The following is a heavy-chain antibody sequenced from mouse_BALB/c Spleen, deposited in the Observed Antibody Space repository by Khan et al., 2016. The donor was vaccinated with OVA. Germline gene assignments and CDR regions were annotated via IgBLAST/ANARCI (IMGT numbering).Heavy chain of an antibody. CDR3: ARHSYRYDFTY. CDR1: GFSLTTYG. CDR2: IWSGGST. D-gene: IGHD2-12*01. V-gene: IGHV2-2*01. J-gene: IGHJ3*01. Sequence: QIQLVQSGPGLVQPSQSLSITCTVSGFSLTTYGIHWVRQSPGKGLEWLGVIWSGGSTDYNAPFISRLSISQDNSKSQVFFKMNSLQADDTAIYYCARHSYRYDFTYWGQGTLVTVSA.